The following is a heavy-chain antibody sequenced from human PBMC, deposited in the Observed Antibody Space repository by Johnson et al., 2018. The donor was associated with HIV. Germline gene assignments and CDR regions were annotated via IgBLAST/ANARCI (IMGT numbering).Heavy chain of an antibody. J-gene: IGHJ3*02. CDR3: ARELISSGWMSEDAFDI. D-gene: IGHD6-19*01. Sequence: VQLVESGGGLVQPGGSLRLSCAASGFTFSIYWMSWVRQAPGKGLEWVANIKEDGSEEYYVDSVEDRLTVSRDNAKNSLFLQIDNLRAEDTAVYYCARELISSGWMSEDAFDIWGQGTMVTVSS. CDR1: GFTFSIYW. CDR2: IKEDGSEE. V-gene: IGHV3-7*05.